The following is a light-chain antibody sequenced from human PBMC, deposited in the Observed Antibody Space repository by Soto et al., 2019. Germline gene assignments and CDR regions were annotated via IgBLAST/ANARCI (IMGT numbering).Light chain of an antibody. CDR3: QQRSNWPQVT. CDR2: GAS. V-gene: IGKV3D-20*02. CDR1: QSVSGDY. Sequence: EIVLTQSPGTLSLSPGEGATLSCRASQSVSGDYLAWYQSKPGQAPRLLIHGASNRATGIPDRFSGSGSGTDFTLTIGRLEPEDFAVYYCQQRSNWPQVTFGQGTRLEIK. J-gene: IGKJ5*01.